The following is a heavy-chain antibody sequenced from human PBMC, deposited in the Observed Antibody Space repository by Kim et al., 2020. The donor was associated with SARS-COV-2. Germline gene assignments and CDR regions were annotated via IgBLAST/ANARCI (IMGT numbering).Heavy chain of an antibody. V-gene: IGHV3-21*06. CDR3: AREVLASTYAMDV. CDR2: IGSSSSDI. D-gene: IGHD2-15*01. J-gene: IGHJ6*02. Sequence: GGSLRLSCGASGFTFSTYGMNWVRQAPGKGLEWVSSIGSSSSDIYYADSVKGRFTISRDNARNSLYLQMHSLRAEDTAVYYCAREVLASTYAMDVWGQGTTVTVS. CDR1: GFTFSTYG.